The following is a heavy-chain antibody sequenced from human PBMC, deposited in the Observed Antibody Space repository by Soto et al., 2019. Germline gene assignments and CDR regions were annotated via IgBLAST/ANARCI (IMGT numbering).Heavy chain of an antibody. Sequence: TLSLTCTVSGGSISSGGYYWSWIRQHPGKGLEWIGYLYYSGSTYYNPSLKSRVTISVDTSKNQFSLKLSSVTAADTAVYYCANGTEVSPSWDVWGQGTTVTVSS. CDR1: GGSISSGGYY. J-gene: IGHJ6*02. V-gene: IGHV4-31*03. CDR3: ANGTEVSPSWDV. D-gene: IGHD1-26*01. CDR2: LYYSGST.